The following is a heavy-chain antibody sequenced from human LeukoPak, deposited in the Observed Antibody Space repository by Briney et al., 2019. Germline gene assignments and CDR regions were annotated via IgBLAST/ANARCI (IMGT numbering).Heavy chain of an antibody. CDR3: VRHRLGYSYGPFDS. D-gene: IGHD5-18*01. CDR1: GDSINSYY. V-gene: IGHV4-4*07. Sequence: SETLSLTCTVSGDSINSYYWSWIRQPAGKGLEYIGRIFTSGNTNYNPSLHSGVTISLDTSNNQFSLRLNSVTASDTAVYYCVRHRLGYSYGPFDSWGQGTLVTVSS. CDR2: IFTSGNT. J-gene: IGHJ4*02.